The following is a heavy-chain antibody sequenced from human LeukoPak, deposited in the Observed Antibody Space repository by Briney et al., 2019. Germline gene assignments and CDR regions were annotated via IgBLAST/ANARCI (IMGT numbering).Heavy chain of an antibody. CDR2: INPNGGGT. J-gene: IGHJ4*02. CDR1: GYTFTGYY. D-gene: IGHD2-2*01. Sequence: ASVKVSCKASGYTFTGYYMHWVRQAPGQGLEWMGWINPNGGGTNYAQKFQGRVTMTRDTSISTAYMELSRLRSDDTAVYYCAREASVYCSSTSCADTPDYWGQGTLVTVSS. CDR3: AREASVYCSSTSCADTPDY. V-gene: IGHV1-2*02.